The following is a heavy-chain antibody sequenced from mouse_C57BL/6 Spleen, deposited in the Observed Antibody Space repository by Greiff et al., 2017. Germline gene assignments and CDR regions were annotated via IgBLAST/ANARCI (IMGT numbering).Heavy chain of an antibody. CDR1: GYTFTAYE. Sequence: VQLQQSGAELVRPGASVTLSCKASGYTFTAYEMHWVKQTPVHGLEWIGAIDPETGGTAYNQKFKGKAILTADKSSSPAYMELRSLTSEDSAVYYCTRGGSNYVGFAYWGQGTLVTVSA. D-gene: IGHD2-5*01. J-gene: IGHJ3*01. CDR3: TRGGSNYVGFAY. CDR2: IDPETGGT. V-gene: IGHV1-15*01.